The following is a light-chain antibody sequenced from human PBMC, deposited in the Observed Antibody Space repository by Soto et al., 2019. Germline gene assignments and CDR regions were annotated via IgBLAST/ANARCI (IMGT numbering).Light chain of an antibody. CDR2: EVS. J-gene: IGLJ3*02. CDR3: TSYSNGDTLV. Sequence: HSALTQPASVSGSPGQSITISCTGTSSDIGTYKYVSWYQQYPGKAPKLMIYEVSNRPSGVSNPYSASKSGNTTSLTISGLQAEDEADYYCTSYSNGDTLVFGGGTKLTVL. V-gene: IGLV2-14*01. CDR1: SSDIGTYKY.